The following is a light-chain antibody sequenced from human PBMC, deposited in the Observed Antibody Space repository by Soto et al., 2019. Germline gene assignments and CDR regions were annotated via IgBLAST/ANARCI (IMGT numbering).Light chain of an antibody. CDR3: GTWDSSLSVVV. CDR1: SSNIGAGYD. Sequence: QSVLTQPPSVSGAPGQRVTISCTGSSSNIGAGYDVHWYQQLPGTAPKLLIYGNSNRPSGVPDRFSGSKSGTSASLAITGLQAEDEADYYCGTWDSSLSVVVFGGGTKVTVL. CDR2: GNS. V-gene: IGLV1-40*01. J-gene: IGLJ2*01.